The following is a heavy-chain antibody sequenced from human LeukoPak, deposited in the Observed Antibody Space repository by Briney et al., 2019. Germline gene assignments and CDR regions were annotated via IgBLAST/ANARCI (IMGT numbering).Heavy chain of an antibody. J-gene: IGHJ4*02. V-gene: IGHV3-23*01. CDR2: FTGSGDTT. CDR3: AKDGLYFDGSTHIYYFDS. D-gene: IGHD3-9*01. Sequence: GGSLRLSCAASGFTFSSYAMSWVRQAPGKGLEWVSTFTGSGDTTYYADSVKGRFTISRDNSRSTLYLQMDSLTAEDTALHYCAKDGLYFDGSTHIYYFDSWGQGTLVAVSS. CDR1: GFTFSSYA.